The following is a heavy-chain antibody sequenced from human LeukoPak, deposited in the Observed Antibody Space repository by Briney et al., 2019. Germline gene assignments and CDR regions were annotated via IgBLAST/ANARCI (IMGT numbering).Heavy chain of an antibody. V-gene: IGHV3-23*01. CDR2: ISGSGGST. Sequence: GGSLRLSCAAFGFTFSSYAMSWVRQAPGKGLEWVSAISGSGGSTYYADSVKGRFTISRDNSKNTLYLQMNSLRAEDTAVYYCAKDPPDSSSWYGAFDIWGQGTMVTVSS. J-gene: IGHJ3*02. CDR3: AKDPPDSSSWYGAFDI. CDR1: GFTFSSYA. D-gene: IGHD6-13*01.